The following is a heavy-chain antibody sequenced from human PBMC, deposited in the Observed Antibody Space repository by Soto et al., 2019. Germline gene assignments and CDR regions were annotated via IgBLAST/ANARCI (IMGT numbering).Heavy chain of an antibody. CDR3: ARDTTNLAFDY. CDR2: IYTSGNT. CDR1: IGSIRRDY. V-gene: IGHV4-4*07. Sequence: SETLSLTCTVSIGSIRRDYWNWIRQPAGKGLEWIGRIYTSGNTYYNPSLKSRVSMALDTSKNQFSLNLTSVTAADTAIYYCARDTTNLAFDYWGPGILVTVSS. J-gene: IGHJ4*02. D-gene: IGHD1-26*01.